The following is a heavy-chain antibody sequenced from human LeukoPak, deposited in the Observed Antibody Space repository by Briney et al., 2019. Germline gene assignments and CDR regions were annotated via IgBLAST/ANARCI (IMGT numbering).Heavy chain of an antibody. CDR3: ARGLLLDSYGHISFDY. Sequence: SVKVSCKASGGTFSSYAISWVRQAPGQGLEWMGGIIPIFGTANYAQKFQGRVTITADESASTAYMELSSLRSEDTAVYYCARGLLLDSYGHISFDYWGQGTLVTVSS. J-gene: IGHJ4*02. CDR1: GGTFSSYA. CDR2: IIPIFGTA. D-gene: IGHD5-18*01. V-gene: IGHV1-69*13.